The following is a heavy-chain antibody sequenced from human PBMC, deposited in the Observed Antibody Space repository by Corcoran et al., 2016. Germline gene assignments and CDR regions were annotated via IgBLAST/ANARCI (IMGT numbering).Heavy chain of an antibody. V-gene: IGHV1-69*01. CDR2: IIPIFGTA. CDR3: ARRYPYGDYDYYGRDV. D-gene: IGHD4-17*01. J-gene: IGHJ6*02. Sequence: QVQLVQSGAEVKKPGSSVKVSCKASGGTFSSYAISWVRQAPGQGLEWMGGIIPIFGTANYAQKFQGRVTITADESTSTAYMELSSLRSADTAVYYCARRYPYGDYDYYGRDVWGQGTTVTVSS. CDR1: GGTFSSYA.